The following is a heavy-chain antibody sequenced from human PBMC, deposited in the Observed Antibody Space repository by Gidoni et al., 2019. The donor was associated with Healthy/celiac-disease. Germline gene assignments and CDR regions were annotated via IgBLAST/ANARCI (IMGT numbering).Heavy chain of an antibody. V-gene: IGHV1-69*01. CDR3: ARDRSSGSYHEN. CDR2: IVPIFGTA. J-gene: IGHJ4*02. D-gene: IGHD1-26*01. CDR1: GGTFSSYA. Sequence: QVQLLQSGSEVKKPGSSVKVSCKASGGTFSSYAISWVRQAPGQGLEWMGGIVPIFGTANYAQKFQGRVTITADESTSTAYMELSSLRSEDTAVYYCARDRSSGSYHENWGQGTLVTVSS.